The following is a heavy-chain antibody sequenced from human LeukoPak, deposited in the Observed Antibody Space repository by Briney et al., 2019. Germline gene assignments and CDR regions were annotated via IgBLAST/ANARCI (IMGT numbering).Heavy chain of an antibody. V-gene: IGHV4-30-4*01. D-gene: IGHD3-22*01. CDR1: GGSISSGDYY. J-gene: IGHJ5*02. CDR2: IYYSGST. CDR3: ARGGSGYYYARDNWFDP. Sequence: PSETLSLTCTVSGGSISSGDYYWSWIRQPPGKGLEWIGYIYYSGSTYYNPSLKSRVTISVDTSKNQFSLKLGSVTAADTAVYYCARGGSGYYYARDNWFDPWGQGTLVTVSS.